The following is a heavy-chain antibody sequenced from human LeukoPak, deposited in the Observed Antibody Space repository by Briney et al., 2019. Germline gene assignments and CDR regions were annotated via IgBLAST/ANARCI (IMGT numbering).Heavy chain of an antibody. CDR3: ARALYYYGSGGQDY. CDR2: INHSGST. Sequence: SETLSLTCTVSGGSISNYYWTWIRQPPGKGLEWIGEINHSGSTNYNPSLKSRVTISVDTSKNQFSLKLSSVTAADTAVYYCARALYYYGSGGQDYWGQGTLVTVSS. J-gene: IGHJ4*02. CDR1: GGSISNYY. V-gene: IGHV4-34*01. D-gene: IGHD3-10*01.